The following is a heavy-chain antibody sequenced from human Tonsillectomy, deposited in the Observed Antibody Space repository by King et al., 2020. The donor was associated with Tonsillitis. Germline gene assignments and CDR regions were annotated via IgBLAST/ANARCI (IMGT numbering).Heavy chain of an antibody. CDR3: ARDRWFGGV. Sequence: VQLVESGGGLVKPGESLRLSCAASGFTFSDHYMSWIRQAPGKGLGWVSYISYSGGTIYYADSVKGRFTISRDNAKNPLFLQMNSLRAEDTAVYYCARDRWFGGVWGQGTTVTVSS. CDR2: ISYSGGTI. D-gene: IGHD3-10*01. CDR1: GFTFSDHY. V-gene: IGHV3-11*01. J-gene: IGHJ6*02.